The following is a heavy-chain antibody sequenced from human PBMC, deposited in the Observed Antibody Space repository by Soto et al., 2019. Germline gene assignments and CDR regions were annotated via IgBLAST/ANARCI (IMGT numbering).Heavy chain of an antibody. CDR3: ARDGEGHSSGYYYYYYGMDV. D-gene: IGHD3-22*01. Sequence: EVQLVESGGGLVQPGGSLRLSCAASGFTFSSYWMSWVRQAPGKGLEWVANIKQDGSEKYYVDSVKGRFTISRDNAKNSLYLQMNSLRAEDTAVYYCARDGEGHSSGYYYYYYGMDVWGQGTTVTVSS. CDR2: IKQDGSEK. J-gene: IGHJ6*02. V-gene: IGHV3-7*01. CDR1: GFTFSSYW.